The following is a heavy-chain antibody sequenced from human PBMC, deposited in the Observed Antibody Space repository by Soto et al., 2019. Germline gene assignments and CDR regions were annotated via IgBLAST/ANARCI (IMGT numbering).Heavy chain of an antibody. J-gene: IGHJ6*01. D-gene: IGHD3-9*01. CDR2: IYYSGST. V-gene: IGHV4-30-4*01. CDR1: VGSISSGYYY. Sequence: SETLSLTCTVSVGSISSGYYYLSWILHPPGKGLEWIGYIYYSGSTYYNPSLKSRVTISVETSKNQFSLKLSSVTAADTAVYYCARDNSDILTGYGYGMDVWGQGTTVTLSS. CDR3: ARDNSDILTGYGYGMDV.